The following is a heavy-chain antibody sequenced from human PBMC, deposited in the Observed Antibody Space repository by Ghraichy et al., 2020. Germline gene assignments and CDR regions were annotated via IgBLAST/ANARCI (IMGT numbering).Heavy chain of an antibody. CDR1: GGPFSTYS. J-gene: IGHJ5*02. CDR3: ARGAYRDWFDP. D-gene: IGHD5-18*01. CDR2: IMPILGTA. V-gene: IGHV1-69*16. Sequence: KVSCKASGGPFSTYSITWVRQAPGQGLEWMGGIMPILGTANYARKFRGRVTITADESTSTAYMELSSLRSEDTAMYYCARGAYRDWFDPWGQGTLVTVSS.